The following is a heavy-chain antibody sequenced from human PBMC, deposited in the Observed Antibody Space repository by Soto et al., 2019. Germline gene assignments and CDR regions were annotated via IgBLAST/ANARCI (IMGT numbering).Heavy chain of an antibody. V-gene: IGHV1-18*01. CDR1: GYTFTSYG. J-gene: IGHJ4*02. Sequence: GASVKVSRKASGYTFTSYGISWVRQAPGQGLEWMGWISAYNGNTNYAQKLQGRVTMTTDTSTSTAYMELRSLRSDDTAVYYCARDHGSNWLKKIYYFDYWGQGTLVTVSS. CDR3: ARDHGSNWLKKIYYFDY. D-gene: IGHD6-13*01. CDR2: ISAYNGNT.